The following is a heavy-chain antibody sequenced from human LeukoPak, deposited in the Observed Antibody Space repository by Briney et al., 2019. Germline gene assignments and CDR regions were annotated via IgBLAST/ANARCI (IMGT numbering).Heavy chain of an antibody. CDR1: GFTFSSYA. Sequence: GGSLRLSCAASGFTFSSYAMSWVRQAPGKGLEWVSAMFGGGDITYLADSVKGRFTISRDNSKNTLYLQMNSLRTEDTAVYYCAKGRSCTNGICYSWIPEIWGQGTMVTVS. V-gene: IGHV3-23*01. CDR3: AKGRSCTNGICYSWIPEI. D-gene: IGHD2-8*01. J-gene: IGHJ3*02. CDR2: MFGGGDIT.